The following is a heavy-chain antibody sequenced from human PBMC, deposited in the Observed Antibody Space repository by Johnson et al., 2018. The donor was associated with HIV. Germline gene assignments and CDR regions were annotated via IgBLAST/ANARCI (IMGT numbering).Heavy chain of an antibody. CDR3: ASRTGWDAFDI. CDR2: IKQDGHEK. J-gene: IGHJ3*02. Sequence: VQLVESGGGLVKPGGSLRLSCAVSGFTFSDAWTSWVRQAPGKGLEWVANIKQDGHEKYYVDSVKGRFTISRDNAKNSLYLQMNSLRAEDTAVYYCASRTGWDAFDIWGQGTMVTVSS. CDR1: GFTFSDAW. V-gene: IGHV3-7*03. D-gene: IGHD7-27*01.